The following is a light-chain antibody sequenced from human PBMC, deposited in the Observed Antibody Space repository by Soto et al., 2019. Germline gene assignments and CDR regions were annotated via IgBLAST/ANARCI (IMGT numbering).Light chain of an antibody. CDR1: QSISSY. CDR2: AAS. Sequence: DIPMTQSPSSLSASVGDRVTITCRASQSISSYLNWYQQKPGKAPKLLIYAASSLQSGVPSRISGSASGTDFTLTISSLKPEDFATYYCKESYCPPRTTFDKGIELVIK. J-gene: IGKJ2*01. CDR3: KESYCPPRTT. V-gene: IGKV1-39*01.